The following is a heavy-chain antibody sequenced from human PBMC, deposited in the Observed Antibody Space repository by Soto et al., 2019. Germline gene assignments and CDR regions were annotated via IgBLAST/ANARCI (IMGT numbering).Heavy chain of an antibody. Sequence: QVTLKESGPVLVKPTETLTLTCTVSGFSLSNARMGVSWIHQPPGKALEWLAHIFSNDEKSYSTSLKSRFTISKDTSKSQVVLTMTNLDPVDTATYYCARINDILTGFDYWGQGTLVTVSS. CDR2: IFSNDEK. V-gene: IGHV2-26*01. CDR1: GFSLSNARMG. CDR3: ARINDILTGFDY. D-gene: IGHD3-9*01. J-gene: IGHJ4*02.